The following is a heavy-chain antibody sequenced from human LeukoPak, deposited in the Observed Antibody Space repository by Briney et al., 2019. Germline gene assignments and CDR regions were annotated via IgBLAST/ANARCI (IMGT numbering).Heavy chain of an antibody. V-gene: IGHV3-13*01. CDR2: IGTAGDT. Sequence: GGSLRLSCAASGFTFSSYDMHWVRQATGKGLEWVSAIGTAGDTYYPGSVKGRFTISRENAKNSLYLQMNSLRAGDTAVYYCARGISGYYYYYMDVWGKGTTVTVSS. D-gene: IGHD3-10*01. CDR3: ARGISGYYYYYMDV. CDR1: GFTFSSYD. J-gene: IGHJ6*03.